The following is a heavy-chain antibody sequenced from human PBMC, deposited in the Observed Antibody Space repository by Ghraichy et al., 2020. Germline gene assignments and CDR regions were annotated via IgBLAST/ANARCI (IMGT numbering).Heavy chain of an antibody. CDR2: IIPIFGTA. V-gene: IGHV1-69*13. D-gene: IGHD6-13*01. CDR1: GGTFSSYA. CDR3: ARASSSWYRSAFDI. Sequence: SVKVSCKASGGTFSSYAISWVRQAPGPGLEWMGGIIPIFGTANYAQKFQGRVTITADESTSTAYMELSSLRSEDTAVYYCARASSSWYRSAFDIWGQGTMVTVSS. J-gene: IGHJ3*02.